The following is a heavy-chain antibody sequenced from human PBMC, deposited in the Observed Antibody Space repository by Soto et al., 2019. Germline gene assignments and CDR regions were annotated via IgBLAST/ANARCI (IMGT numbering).Heavy chain of an antibody. D-gene: IGHD3-10*01. V-gene: IGHV3-13*01. CDR2: IDSAGDA. CDR3: ARGGIRGVSWNWFDT. CDR1: GFTFSSHD. Sequence: EVQLVESGGGLVQPGGSLRLSCAASGFTFSSHDMHWVRHVTGKGLEWVSGIDSAGDAKYPASVKGRFTISTDNAKNSLHLQMNSLRAGDTAVYYFARGGIRGVSWNWFDTWGQGTLVPVSS. J-gene: IGHJ5*02.